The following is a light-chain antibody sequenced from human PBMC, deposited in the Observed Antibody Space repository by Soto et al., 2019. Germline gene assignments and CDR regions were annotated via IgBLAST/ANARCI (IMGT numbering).Light chain of an antibody. CDR3: QQRSNWPPT. J-gene: IGKJ4*01. Sequence: LLTQSPATLSVSPGERVTLSCRASQSISSYLAWYQQRPGQPSRLLIYDASNRATGIPARFSGSGSGTDSTLTISSLEPEDFPLYFCQQRSNWPPTFGGGTKV. CDR1: QSISSY. CDR2: DAS. V-gene: IGKV3-11*01.